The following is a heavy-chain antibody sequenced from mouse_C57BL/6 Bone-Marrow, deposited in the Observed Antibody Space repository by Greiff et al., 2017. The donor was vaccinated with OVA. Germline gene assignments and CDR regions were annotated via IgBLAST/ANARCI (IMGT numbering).Heavy chain of an antibody. D-gene: IGHD2-5*01. V-gene: IGHV5-6*01. CDR1: GFTFSSYG. Sequence: VESGGDLVKPRGSLKLSCAASGFTFSSYGMSWVRQTPDKRLEWVATISSGGSYTYYPDSVKGRFTISRDNAKNTLYLQRSSLKSEDTAMYYCARHQAYYSNDVDYWGQGTTLTVSS. CDR2: ISSGGSYT. J-gene: IGHJ2*01. CDR3: ARHQAYYSNDVDY.